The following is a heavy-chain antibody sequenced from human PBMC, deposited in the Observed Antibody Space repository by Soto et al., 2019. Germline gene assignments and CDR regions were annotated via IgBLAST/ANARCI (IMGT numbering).Heavy chain of an antibody. CDR2: ISSSSSYI. CDR1: GFSFSSYS. CDR3: XRDWGGEGTFDY. Sequence: EVQLVESGGGLVKPGGSLRLSCAASGFSFSSYSMNWVRQAPGKGLEWVSSISSSSSYIYYADSVKGRFTISRDNAKNSLXLQMXSLRAEDTAXXYCXRDWGGEGTFDYWGQGTLVTVSS. V-gene: IGHV3-21*01. D-gene: IGHD3-16*01. J-gene: IGHJ4*02.